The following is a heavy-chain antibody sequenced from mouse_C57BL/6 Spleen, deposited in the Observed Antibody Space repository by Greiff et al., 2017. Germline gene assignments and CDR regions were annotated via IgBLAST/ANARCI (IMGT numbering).Heavy chain of an antibody. CDR1: GYSITSGYY. CDR2: ISYDGSN. Sequence: EVKLMESGPGLVKPSQSLSLTCSVTGYSITSGYYWNWIRQFPGNKLEWMGYISYDGSNNYNPSLKNRISITRDTSKNQFFLKLNSVTTEDTATYYCARDAYYYGSSLFAYWGQGTLVTVSA. D-gene: IGHD1-1*01. CDR3: ARDAYYYGSSLFAY. J-gene: IGHJ3*01. V-gene: IGHV3-6*01.